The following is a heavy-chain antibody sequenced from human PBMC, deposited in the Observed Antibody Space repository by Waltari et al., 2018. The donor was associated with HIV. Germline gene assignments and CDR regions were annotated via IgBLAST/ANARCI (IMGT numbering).Heavy chain of an antibody. CDR3: ARGEAISLTAVPPVYRFDF. Sequence: QVQLVQSGPDVKKPGASVEVSCKASGYTFTAYYLHWVRPAPGQGPAWKGRINPSAGNTHDAPNYEGRVTMPRDTAGSTTYVEVRSLRSNDTALYYCARGEAISLTAVPPVYRFDFWGQDTLVTVSS. CDR1: GYTFTAYY. CDR2: INPSAGNT. J-gene: IGHJ4*02. V-gene: IGHV1-2*06. D-gene: IGHD2-21*02.